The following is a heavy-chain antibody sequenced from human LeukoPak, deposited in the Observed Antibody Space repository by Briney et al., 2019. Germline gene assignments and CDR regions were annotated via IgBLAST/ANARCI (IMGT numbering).Heavy chain of an antibody. D-gene: IGHD2-15*01. Sequence: SETLSLTCTVSGYSISSGYYWGWIRQPPGRGLEWIGSIYHSGSTYYNPSLKSRVTISVDTSKNQFSLKLSSVTAADTAVYYCAREMGVVVVAATTLDWFDPWGQGTLVTVSS. CDR3: AREMGVVVVAATTLDWFDP. CDR2: IYHSGST. J-gene: IGHJ5*02. V-gene: IGHV4-38-2*02. CDR1: GYSISSGYY.